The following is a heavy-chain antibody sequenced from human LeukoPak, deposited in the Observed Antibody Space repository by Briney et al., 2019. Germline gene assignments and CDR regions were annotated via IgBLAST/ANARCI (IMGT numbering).Heavy chain of an antibody. V-gene: IGHV3-74*03. J-gene: IGHJ6*02. CDR3: ARGRYYGMDV. Sequence: PGGSLRLSCAASGFTFSTFWMHWVRQAPGKGLVWVSGINSDGSSTTYADSVKGRFTISRDNAKNTLYLQMNNLRAEDTAVYYCARGRYYGMDVWGQGTTATVSS. CDR2: INSDGSST. CDR1: GFTFSTFW.